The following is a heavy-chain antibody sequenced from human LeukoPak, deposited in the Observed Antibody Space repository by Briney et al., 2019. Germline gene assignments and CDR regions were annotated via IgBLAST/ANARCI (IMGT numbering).Heavy chain of an antibody. CDR1: GGTFSSYA. CDR2: IIPIFGTA. D-gene: IGHD3-22*01. V-gene: IGHV1-69*13. Sequence: GSSVKVSCKASGGTFSSYAISWVRQAPGQGLEWMGGIIPIFGTANYAQKFQGRVMITADESTSTAYMELSSLRSEDTAVYYCARVRDSSGYVDYWGQGTLVTVSS. J-gene: IGHJ4*02. CDR3: ARVRDSSGYVDY.